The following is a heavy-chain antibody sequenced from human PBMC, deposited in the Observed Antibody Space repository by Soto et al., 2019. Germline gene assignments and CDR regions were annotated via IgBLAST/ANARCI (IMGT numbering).Heavy chain of an antibody. CDR3: ARSSPVVSAP. D-gene: IGHD2-21*01. CDR2: IYYSGST. CDR1: GGSISSGGYY. Sequence: QVQLQESGPGLVKPSQTLSLTCTVSGGSISSGGYYWSWIRQHPGKGLEWIGYIYYSGSTYYNPSLMRRSTISVDTSKNQFSLKLSSVTAADTAVYYCARSSPVVSAPWGQGTLVTVSS. J-gene: IGHJ5*02. V-gene: IGHV4-31*03.